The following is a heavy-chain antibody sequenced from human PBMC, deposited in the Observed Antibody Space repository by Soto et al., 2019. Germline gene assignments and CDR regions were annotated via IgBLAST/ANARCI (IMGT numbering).Heavy chain of an antibody. CDR1: GFTVSSNY. V-gene: IGHV3-53*02. J-gene: IGHJ6*02. CDR3: ARDRVSITIVRGVTHYYYYGMDV. CDR2: IYSGGST. D-gene: IGHD3-10*01. Sequence: EVQLVETGGGLIQPGGSLRLSCAASGFTVSSNYMSWVRQAPGKGLEWVSVIYSGGSTYYADSVKGRFTISRDNSKNTLYLQMNSLRAEDTAVYYCARDRVSITIVRGVTHYYYYGMDVWGQGTTVTVSS.